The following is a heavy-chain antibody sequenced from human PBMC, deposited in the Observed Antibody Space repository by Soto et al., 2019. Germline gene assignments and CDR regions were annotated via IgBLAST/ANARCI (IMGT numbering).Heavy chain of an antibody. V-gene: IGHV3-30-3*01. CDR3: ARDHYSDSTGGYFDY. D-gene: IGHD3-22*01. CDR2: ISYDGSNK. J-gene: IGHJ4*02. CDR1: GFTFRNYA. Sequence: QVQLVESGGGVVQPGRSLRLSCAASGFTFRNYAMHWVRQAPGKGLEWVTVISYDGSNKYYADSVKGRLTISRDNSKNTVNLQMNSLRAEDTAVYYCARDHYSDSTGGYFDYWGQGTLVTVSS.